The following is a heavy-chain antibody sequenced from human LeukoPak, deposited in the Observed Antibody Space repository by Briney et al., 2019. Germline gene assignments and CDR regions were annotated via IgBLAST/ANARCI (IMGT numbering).Heavy chain of an antibody. Sequence: PSETLSLTCTVSGGSISSSSYYWGWIRQPPGKGLEWIGSIYYSGSTYYNPSLKSRVTISVDTSKNQFSLKLRSVTAADTAVYYCARVGGITMIVVLITDAFDIWGQGTMVTVSS. CDR1: GGSISSSSYY. J-gene: IGHJ3*02. CDR3: ARVGGITMIVVLITDAFDI. CDR2: IYYSGST. V-gene: IGHV4-39*07. D-gene: IGHD3-22*01.